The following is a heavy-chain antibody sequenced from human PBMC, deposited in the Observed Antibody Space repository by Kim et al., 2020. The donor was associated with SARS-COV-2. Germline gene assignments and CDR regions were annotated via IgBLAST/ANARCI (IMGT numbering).Heavy chain of an antibody. V-gene: IGHV3-30*04. J-gene: IGHJ1*01. CDR1: GFTFSSYA. D-gene: IGHD6-13*01. CDR2: ISYDGSNK. Sequence: GGSLRLSCAASGFTFSSYAMHWVRQAPGKGLERVAVISYDGSNKYYADSGKGRFTISRDNSKNTLYLQMNSLRAEDTAVYYCARVYSSSWYRYGEYFQHWGQGTLVTVSS. CDR3: ARVYSSSWYRYGEYFQH.